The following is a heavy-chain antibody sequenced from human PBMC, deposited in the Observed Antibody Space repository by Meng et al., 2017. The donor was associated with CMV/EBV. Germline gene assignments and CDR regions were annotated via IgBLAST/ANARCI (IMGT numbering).Heavy chain of an antibody. CDR1: GFTFSSYS. CDR2: ISSSSSYI. D-gene: IGHD5-18*01. Sequence: RGSLRLSCAASGFTFSSYSMNWVRQAPGKGLEWVSSISSSSSYIYYADSVKGRFTISRDNAKNSLYLQMNSLRAEDTAVYYCARDRVSYSADFDYWGQGTLVTVSS. J-gene: IGHJ4*02. V-gene: IGHV3-21*01. CDR3: ARDRVSYSADFDY.